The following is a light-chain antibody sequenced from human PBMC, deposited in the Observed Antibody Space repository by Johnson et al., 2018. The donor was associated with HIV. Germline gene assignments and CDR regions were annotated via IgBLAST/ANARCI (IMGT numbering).Light chain of an antibody. CDR3: GTWDSSLSAYFV. J-gene: IGLJ1*01. CDR2: DNN. V-gene: IGLV1-51*01. Sequence: QAVLTQPPSVSAAPGQKVTISCSGSSSNIGNNYVSWYQQLPGTAPKLLIYDNNKRPSGIPDRISVSRSGTSATLGIAGLQTGDEADHYCGTWDSSLSAYFVFGTGTEVTVL. CDR1: SSNIGNNY.